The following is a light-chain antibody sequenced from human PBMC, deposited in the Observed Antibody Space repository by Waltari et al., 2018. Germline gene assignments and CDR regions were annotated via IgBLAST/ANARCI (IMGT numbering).Light chain of an antibody. Sequence: QSALTQPASVSGSPGQSITISCTGTSSDVGTYNLVSWYQQHPGKAPKLMIYEGTKRPSGVSTRFSGSKSGNTASLTISGLQAEDEAHYYCCSYAGDRPHVVFGGGTQLTVL. CDR1: SSDVGTYNL. CDR2: EGT. V-gene: IGLV2-23*01. CDR3: CSYAGDRPHVV. J-gene: IGLJ2*01.